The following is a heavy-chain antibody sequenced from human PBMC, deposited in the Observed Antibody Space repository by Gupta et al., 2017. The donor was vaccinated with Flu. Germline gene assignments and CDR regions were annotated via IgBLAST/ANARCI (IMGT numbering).Heavy chain of an antibody. Sequence: QVQLVQSGAEVKKPGSSVKVSCKSSGGTFGSYTINWVRQAPGQGLEWVGGIILGAPSSEQDFRGRVTITADKSTSTVYMELSSLTSDDTAVDYCAGGLTVTPNRREYWGQGTRVTVSS. V-gene: IGHV1-69*06. CDR2: IILGAP. D-gene: IGHD4-17*01. J-gene: IGHJ4*02. CDR1: GGTFGSYT. CDR3: AGGLTVTPNRREY.